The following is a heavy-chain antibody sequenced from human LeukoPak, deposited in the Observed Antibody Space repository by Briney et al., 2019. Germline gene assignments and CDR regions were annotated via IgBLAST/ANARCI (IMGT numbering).Heavy chain of an antibody. V-gene: IGHV3-23*01. CDR3: AKGVRYLDWWILDY. CDR2: ISGSDYA. J-gene: IGHJ4*02. Sequence: GGSLRLSCAASGFTFSSNTMSWVRQAPGKGLEWVSGISGSDYAYYTDSVKGRFTISRDNSKNTLYLQMSTLRAEDTAVYYCAKGVRYLDWWILDYWGQGTLVPVSS. CDR1: GFTFSSNT. D-gene: IGHD3-9*01.